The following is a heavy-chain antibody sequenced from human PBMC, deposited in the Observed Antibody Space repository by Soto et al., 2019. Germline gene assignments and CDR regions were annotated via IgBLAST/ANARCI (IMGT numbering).Heavy chain of an antibody. V-gene: IGHV5-51*01. Sequence: ESLKISCKGSGYSFTSYWIGWVRQMPGKGLEWMGIIYPGDSDTRYSPSFQGQVTISADKSISTAYLQWSSLKASDTAMYYCARLAIVVVPAATDGAFDIWGQGTMVTVSS. J-gene: IGHJ3*02. D-gene: IGHD2-2*01. CDR3: ARLAIVVVPAATDGAFDI. CDR2: IYPGDSDT. CDR1: GYSFTSYW.